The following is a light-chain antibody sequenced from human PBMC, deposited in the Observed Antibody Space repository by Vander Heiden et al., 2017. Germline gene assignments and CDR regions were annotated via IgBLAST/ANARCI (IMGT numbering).Light chain of an antibody. V-gene: IGLV3-1*01. J-gene: IGLJ2*01. CDR1: KLGDKY. CDR2: QDR. Sequence: SYELTQPPSVSVSPGQTASITCPGDKLGDKYACWYQQKPGESPGMVIYQDRKRPSGIPERFSGSNCGNTATLTISGTQAMDEADYYRQAWDSSTVVFGGGTKLTVL. CDR3: QAWDSSTVV.